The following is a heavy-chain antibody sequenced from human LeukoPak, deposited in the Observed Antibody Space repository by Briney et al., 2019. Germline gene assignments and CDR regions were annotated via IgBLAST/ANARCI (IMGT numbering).Heavy chain of an antibody. D-gene: IGHD3-10*01. Sequence: GGSLRLSCAACGLTFRSYEMSWVRQAGGTVLERFSYISDSGSTIYYADSVQGRFTISRDNAKNSLYLQMNSLRAEDTAVYYCAREGTPSGSFNYYYYYMDVWGKGTTVTVSS. V-gene: IGHV3-48*03. J-gene: IGHJ6*03. CDR3: AREGTPSGSFNYYYYYMDV. CDR1: GLTFRSYE. CDR2: ISDSGSTI.